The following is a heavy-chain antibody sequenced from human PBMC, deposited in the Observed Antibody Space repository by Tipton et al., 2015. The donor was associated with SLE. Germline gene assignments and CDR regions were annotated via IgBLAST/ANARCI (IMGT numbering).Heavy chain of an antibody. J-gene: IGHJ5*02. CDR3: ARERYYYDSSGYYSDCFDP. Sequence: TLSLTCAVYGGSFRSYYWSWIRQPPGKGLESIGYIYSSGSSNYNPSLKSRVTISVDTSKNQFSLKLSSVTAADTAVYYCARERYYYDSSGYYSDCFDPWGQGTLVTVSS. V-gene: IGHV4-4*08. D-gene: IGHD3-22*01. CDR2: IYSSGSS. CDR1: GGSFRSYY.